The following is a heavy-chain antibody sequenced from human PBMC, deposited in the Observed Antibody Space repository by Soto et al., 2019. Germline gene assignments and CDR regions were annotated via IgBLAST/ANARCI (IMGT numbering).Heavy chain of an antibody. CDR1: GFTFSDYY. Sequence: ESGGGLVKPGGSLRLSCAASGFTFSDYYMSWIRQAPGKGLEWVSYISSSGSTIYYADSVKGRFTISRDNAKNSLYLQMNSLRAEDTAVYYCARDSVVPAAMVRYGMDVWGQGTTVTVSS. CDR3: ARDSVVPAAMVRYGMDV. V-gene: IGHV3-11*01. J-gene: IGHJ6*02. CDR2: ISSSGSTI. D-gene: IGHD2-2*01.